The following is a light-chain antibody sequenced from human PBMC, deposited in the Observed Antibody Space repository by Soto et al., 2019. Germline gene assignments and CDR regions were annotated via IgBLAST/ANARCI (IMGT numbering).Light chain of an antibody. Sequence: QSSLTQPPSVSGAPGQRVTISCTGSSSNIGAGYDVHWYQQLPGTAPKLLIYGNSNRPSGVPDRFSGSKSGTSASLAITGLQAEDEADYYCQSYASSLSAVFGGGTKVTVL. CDR1: SSNIGAGYD. V-gene: IGLV1-40*01. CDR3: QSYASSLSAV. CDR2: GNS. J-gene: IGLJ2*01.